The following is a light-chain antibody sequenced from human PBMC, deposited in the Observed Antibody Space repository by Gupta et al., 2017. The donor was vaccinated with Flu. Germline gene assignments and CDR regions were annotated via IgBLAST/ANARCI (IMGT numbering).Light chain of an antibody. CDR1: SSNIGSNP. V-gene: IGLV1-44*01. CDR2: GNS. Sequence: QSVLAQPPSASETPGQRVTISCSGSSSNIGSNPVNWYQQVPGTAPKLLIYGNSQRPSGVPDRFSGSKSGTSASLAISGLQYEDEADYYCAAWDDSLKGNYVFGTGTKVTVL. CDR3: AAWDDSLKGNYV. J-gene: IGLJ1*01.